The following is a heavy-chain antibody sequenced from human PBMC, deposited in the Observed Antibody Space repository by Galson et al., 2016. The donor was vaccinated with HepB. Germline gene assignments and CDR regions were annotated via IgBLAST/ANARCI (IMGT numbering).Heavy chain of an antibody. J-gene: IGHJ4*02. CDR1: GFTFSRYA. V-gene: IGHV3-30*14. CDR3: AREPVRLDDLLTGPPKNPDY. D-gene: IGHD3-9*01. CDR2: VSFDGGNTK. Sequence: SLRLSCAGSGFTFSRYAIHWVRQAPGRGLEWVAVVSFDGGNTKQYADSVKGRCSISRDDSRNTVYLQMNSLRVEDTAVYYCAREPVRLDDLLTGPPKNPDYWGQGTLVTVSS.